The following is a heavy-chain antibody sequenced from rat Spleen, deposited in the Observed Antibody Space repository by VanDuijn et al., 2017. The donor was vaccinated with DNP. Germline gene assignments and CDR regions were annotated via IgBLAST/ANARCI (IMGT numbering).Heavy chain of an antibody. CDR1: GFTFKNFY. CDR3: ATSSYYGYDYGFGY. CDR2: ISPGGDNT. D-gene: IGHD1-7*01. V-gene: IGHV5-25*01. J-gene: IGHJ3*01. Sequence: EVQLVESGGGLAQPGRSMQLSCVASGFTFKNFYMAWVRQAPTKGLEWVASISPGGDNTFFRDSVKGRFTISRDNAKNTLYLQMDSLRSEETATYYCATSSYYGYDYGFGYWGQGTLVTVSS.